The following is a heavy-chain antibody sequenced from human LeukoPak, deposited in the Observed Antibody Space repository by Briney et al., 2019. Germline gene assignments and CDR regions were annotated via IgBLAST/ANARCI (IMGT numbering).Heavy chain of an antibody. D-gene: IGHD6-19*01. CDR2: TSNDGTNA. V-gene: IGHV3-30*18. CDR3: AKAAPGGSGWFRHCFDC. Sequence: GGSLRLSCAASGFTFSTYGMHWVRQAPGKGLEWVAVTSNDGTNACYANSVKGRFTIFRDNSKNTLYLQMNSLEIEDTAVYYCAKAAPGGSGWFRHCFDCWGQGTLATVSS. J-gene: IGHJ4*02. CDR1: GFTFSTYG.